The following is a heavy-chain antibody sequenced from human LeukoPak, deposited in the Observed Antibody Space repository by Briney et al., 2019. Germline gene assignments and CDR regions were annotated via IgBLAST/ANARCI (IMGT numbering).Heavy chain of an antibody. V-gene: IGHV4-34*01. CDR1: GGSFSGYY. CDR2: IYHSGST. D-gene: IGHD3-10*01. J-gene: IGHJ4*02. Sequence: PSETLSLTCAVYGGSFSGYYWSWIRQPPGKGLEWIGEIYHSGSTNYNPSLKSRVTISVDTSKNQFSLKLSSVTAADTAVYYCARGPYYNGSGSYLNYWGQGTLVTVSS. CDR3: ARGPYYNGSGSYLNY.